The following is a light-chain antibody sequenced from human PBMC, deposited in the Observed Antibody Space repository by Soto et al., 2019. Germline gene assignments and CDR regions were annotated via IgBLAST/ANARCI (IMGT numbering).Light chain of an antibody. J-gene: IGKJ2*01. Sequence: DIQMTQSPSSLSAFVGDRVTITCRTSQSINTYLHWYQQKPGKAPKLLIYAASNLQSGVPSRFSGSGSGTEFTLTISSLQPGDFATYYCQQYTSYSYTFGQGTRLEIK. CDR1: QSINTY. V-gene: IGKV1-39*01. CDR2: AAS. CDR3: QQYTSYSYT.